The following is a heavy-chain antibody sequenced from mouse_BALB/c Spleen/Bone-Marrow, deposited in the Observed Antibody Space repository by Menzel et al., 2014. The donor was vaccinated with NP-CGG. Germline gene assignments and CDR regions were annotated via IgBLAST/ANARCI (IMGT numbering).Heavy chain of an antibody. Sequence: EVKLEESGGGLVKPGGSLKLSCAASGFTFSSYTMSWVRQTPEKRLEWVATISSGGSYTYYPDSVKGRFTISRDNAKNTLYLQMGSLKSEDTAMYYCTRDAMDYWGQGTSVTVSS. CDR3: TRDAMDY. J-gene: IGHJ4*01. CDR1: GFTFSSYT. V-gene: IGHV5-6-4*01. CDR2: ISSGGSYT.